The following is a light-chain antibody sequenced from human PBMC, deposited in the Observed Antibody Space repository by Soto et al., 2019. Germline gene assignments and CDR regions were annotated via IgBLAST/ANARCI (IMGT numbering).Light chain of an antibody. Sequence: QSVLTQPASVSGSPGQSIAISCTGTSSDIGGSNSVSWYQQHPGKAPKLLIYDVSRWPSGVSNRFSGSKSGSTASLTISGLQAEDEADYYCSSYTSVTNTPVVFGGGTKVTVL. CDR3: SSYTSVTNTPVV. CDR1: SSDIGGSNS. V-gene: IGLV2-14*03. CDR2: DVS. J-gene: IGLJ2*01.